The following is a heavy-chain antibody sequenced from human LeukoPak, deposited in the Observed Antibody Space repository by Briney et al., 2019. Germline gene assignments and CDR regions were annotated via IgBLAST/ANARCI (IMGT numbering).Heavy chain of an antibody. D-gene: IGHD3-16*02. CDR3: AKDAVHSSFRLGELSVYLLDY. J-gene: IGHJ4*02. CDR1: GVTFSSYA. V-gene: IGHV3-23*01. CDR2: ISGSAGST. Sequence: PGGSLRLSCAASGVTFSSYAMSWVRQAPGKGLEWVSAISGSAGSTGHAETVKDRFPISTDNCKNTLYLQINSVRAEDTAVYYCAKDAVHSSFRLGELSVYLLDYWGQGTLVTVSS.